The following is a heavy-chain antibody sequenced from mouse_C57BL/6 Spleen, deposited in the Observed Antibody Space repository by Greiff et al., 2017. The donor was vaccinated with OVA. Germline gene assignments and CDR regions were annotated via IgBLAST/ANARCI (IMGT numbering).Heavy chain of an antibody. J-gene: IGHJ1*03. Sequence: EVKLMESGPGLVKPSQSLSLTCSVTGYSITSGYYWNWIRQFPGNKLEWMGYISYDGSHNYNPSLKNRISITRDTSKNQFFLKLNSVTTEDTATYYCARPYYYGSSPWWYCDVWGTGTTVTVSS. V-gene: IGHV3-6*01. D-gene: IGHD1-1*01. CDR2: ISYDGSH. CDR3: ARPYYYGSSPWWYCDV. CDR1: GYSITSGYY.